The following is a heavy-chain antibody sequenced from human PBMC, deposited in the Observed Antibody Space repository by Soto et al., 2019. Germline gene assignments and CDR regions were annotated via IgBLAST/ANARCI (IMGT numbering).Heavy chain of an antibody. D-gene: IGHD2-2*02. J-gene: IGHJ4*02. V-gene: IGHV3-43D*04. CDR1: GFTFDDYA. CDR2: ISWDGGST. CDR3: AKDQGGGYCSSTSCYTFDY. Sequence: VGSLRLSCAASGFTFDDYAMHWVRQAPGKGLEWVSLISWDGGSTYYADSVKGRFTISRDNSKNSLYLQMNSLRAEDTALYYCAKDQGGGYCSSTSCYTFDYWGQGTLVTVSS.